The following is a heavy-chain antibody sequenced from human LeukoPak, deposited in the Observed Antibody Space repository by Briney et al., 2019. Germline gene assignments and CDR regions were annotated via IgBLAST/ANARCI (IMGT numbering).Heavy chain of an antibody. D-gene: IGHD5-24*01. Sequence: GGSLRLSCAASGFTFSSYEMNWVRQAPGKGLEWVSSISSSSSYIYYADSVKGRFTISRDNAKNSLYLQMNSLRAEDTAVYYCASSIKGAFDIWGQGTMVTVSS. CDR2: ISSSSSYI. V-gene: IGHV3-21*01. J-gene: IGHJ3*02. CDR3: ASSIKGAFDI. CDR1: GFTFSSYE.